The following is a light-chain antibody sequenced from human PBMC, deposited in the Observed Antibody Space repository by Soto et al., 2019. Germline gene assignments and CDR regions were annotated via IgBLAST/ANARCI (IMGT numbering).Light chain of an antibody. CDR2: AAS. V-gene: IGKV1-9*01. CDR1: QGISSY. Sequence: DIQLTQSPSFLSASVGDRVTITCRASQGISSYLSWYQQKPGKAPKLLIYAASTLQSGVPSRFSGSGSGTEFTRTSSSLQPEDFATYYCQQLKSDPITFGQGTRLEIK. CDR3: QQLKSDPIT. J-gene: IGKJ5*01.